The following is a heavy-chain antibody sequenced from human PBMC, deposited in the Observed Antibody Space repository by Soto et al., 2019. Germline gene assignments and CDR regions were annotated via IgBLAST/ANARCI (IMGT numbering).Heavy chain of an antibody. Sequence: GGSLRLSCAAARITFSSYAMSWVRQAPGKGLEWVSAISGSGGSTYYADSVKGRFTISRDNSKNTLYLQMNSLRAEDTAVYYCAKEGRGAVAVGAFDIWGQGTMVTVSS. CDR3: AKEGRGAVAVGAFDI. CDR2: ISGSGGST. D-gene: IGHD6-19*01. J-gene: IGHJ3*02. V-gene: IGHV3-23*01. CDR1: RITFSSYA.